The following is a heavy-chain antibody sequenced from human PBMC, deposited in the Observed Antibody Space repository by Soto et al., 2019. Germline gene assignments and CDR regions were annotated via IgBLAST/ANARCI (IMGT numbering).Heavy chain of an antibody. D-gene: IGHD1-26*01. Sequence: QVQLVEAGGGVVQPGRSLRLSCAASGFTFTSYGMHWVRQAPGKGLEWVAVMSYDGTNKYYADSVKGRFTISRDNSKNTLFLQMSSLRAEDTAVYYCAKAVGATQRGYFDYWGQVTLVTVSS. CDR2: MSYDGTNK. J-gene: IGHJ4*02. CDR1: GFTFTSYG. V-gene: IGHV3-30*18. CDR3: AKAVGATQRGYFDY.